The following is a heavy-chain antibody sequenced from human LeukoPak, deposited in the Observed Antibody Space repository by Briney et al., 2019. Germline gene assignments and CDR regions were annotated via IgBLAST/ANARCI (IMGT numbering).Heavy chain of an antibody. J-gene: IGHJ4*02. Sequence: SETLSLTCAVYGGSFSGYYWSWIRQPPGKGLEWIGEINHSGSTNYNPSLKSRVTISVDTSKNQFSLKLSSVTAADTAVYYCARNWGDSSGYDYWGQGTLVTVSS. D-gene: IGHD3-22*01. V-gene: IGHV4-34*01. CDR2: INHSGST. CDR1: GGSFSGYY. CDR3: ARNWGDSSGYDY.